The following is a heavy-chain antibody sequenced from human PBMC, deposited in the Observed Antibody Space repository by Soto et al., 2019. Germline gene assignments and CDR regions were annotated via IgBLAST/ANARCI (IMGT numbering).Heavy chain of an antibody. D-gene: IGHD6-13*01. V-gene: IGHV1-69*13. CDR3: ARSGFSSVAAFDY. J-gene: IGHJ4*02. CDR2: IIPIFGTA. Sequence: ASVKVSCKASGGTFSSYAISWVRQAPGQGLEWMGGIIPIFGTANYAQKFQGRVTITADESTSTAYMELSSLRSEDTAVYFCARSGFSSVAAFDYWGQGTLVTVSS. CDR1: GGTFSSYA.